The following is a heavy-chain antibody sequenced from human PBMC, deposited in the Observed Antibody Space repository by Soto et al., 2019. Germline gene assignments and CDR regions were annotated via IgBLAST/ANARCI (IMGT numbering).Heavy chain of an antibody. D-gene: IGHD6-19*01. J-gene: IGHJ5*02. CDR1: GGSFSGYY. Sequence: SETLSLTCAVYGGSFSGYYWSWIRQPPGKGLEWIGEINHSGSTNYNPSLKSRVTISVDTSKNQFSLKLSSVTAADTAVYYCARGRGMGQWLPSNWFDPWGQGTLVTVSS. V-gene: IGHV4-34*01. CDR3: ARGRGMGQWLPSNWFDP. CDR2: INHSGST.